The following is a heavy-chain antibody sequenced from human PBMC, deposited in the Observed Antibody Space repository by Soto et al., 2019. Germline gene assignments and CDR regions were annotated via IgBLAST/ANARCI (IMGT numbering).Heavy chain of an antibody. V-gene: IGHV3-66*01. CDR3: ARDRGYR. D-gene: IGHD5-12*01. Sequence: EVQLVESGGGLVQPGGSLRLSCAASGFSVGDNYMKWVRQAPGKGLEWVSLIYSGGSTFYADSVKGRFTISRHNSKNTLFLQMNNLRVDDTAVYYCARDRGYRWGQGTMVTVSA. J-gene: IGHJ3*01. CDR1: GFSVGDNY. CDR2: IYSGGST.